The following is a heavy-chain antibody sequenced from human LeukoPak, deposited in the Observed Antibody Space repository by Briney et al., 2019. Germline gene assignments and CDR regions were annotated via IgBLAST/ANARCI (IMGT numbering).Heavy chain of an antibody. Sequence: GGSLRLSCAASGFTFSNYGIHWVRQAPGKGLEWVAFIRYDGSNKYYVDPVKGRFTISRDNSKNTLYLHMNSLRAEDTAVYYCAKDPLEYYSNSSGYYEGVAFDFWGQGTMVTVSS. V-gene: IGHV3-30*02. CDR3: AKDPLEYYSNSSGYYEGVAFDF. D-gene: IGHD3-22*01. CDR1: GFTFSNYG. CDR2: IRYDGSNK. J-gene: IGHJ3*01.